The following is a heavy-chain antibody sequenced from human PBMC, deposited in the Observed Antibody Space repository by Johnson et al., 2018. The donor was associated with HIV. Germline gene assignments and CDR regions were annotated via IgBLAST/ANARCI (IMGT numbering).Heavy chain of an antibody. CDR2: IRYDGSNK. CDR3: AKSRSPMITFGGADAFDI. V-gene: IGHV3-30*02. J-gene: IGHJ3*02. D-gene: IGHD3-16*01. CDR1: GFTFSSYG. Sequence: QVQLVESGGGVVQPGGSLRLSCAASGFTFSSYGMHWVRQAPGKGLEWVAFIRYDGSNKYYADSVKGRFTISRDNSKNTLYLQMNSLGAEDTAVYYCAKSRSPMITFGGADAFDIWGQGTMVTVSS.